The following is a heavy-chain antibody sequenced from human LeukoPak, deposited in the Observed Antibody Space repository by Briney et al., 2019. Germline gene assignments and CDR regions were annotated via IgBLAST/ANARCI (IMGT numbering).Heavy chain of an antibody. CDR2: IIPILGIA. CDR3: ARDGSGSYP. Sequence: SVTVSCTAFGGTFSSYAISWVRQAPGQGLEWMGRIIPILGIANYAQKFQGRVTITADKSTSTAYMELSSLRSEDTAVYYCARDGSGSYPWGQGTLVTVSS. J-gene: IGHJ5*02. D-gene: IGHD3-10*01. V-gene: IGHV1-69*04. CDR1: GGTFSSYA.